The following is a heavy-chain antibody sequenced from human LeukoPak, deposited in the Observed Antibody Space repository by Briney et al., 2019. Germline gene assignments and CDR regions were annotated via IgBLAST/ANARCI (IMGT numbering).Heavy chain of an antibody. CDR1: GFTFSSYA. CDR3: AREYGSGSSSPFDY. V-gene: IGHV3-23*01. J-gene: IGHJ4*02. Sequence: GGSLRLSCAASGFTFSSYAMNWVRQAPGKGLEWVSAISGSGGTTDYADSVKGRFTISRGSSKNTLFLQMNSLRAEDTAVYYCAREYGSGSSSPFDYWGQGTLVTVSS. CDR2: ISGSGGTT. D-gene: IGHD3-10*01.